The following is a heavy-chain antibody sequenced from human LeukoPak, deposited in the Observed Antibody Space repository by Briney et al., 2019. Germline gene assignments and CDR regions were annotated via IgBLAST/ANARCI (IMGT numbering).Heavy chain of an antibody. CDR3: ARGDYYYESSGYYFPSY. D-gene: IGHD3-22*01. CDR2: INPNSGGT. J-gene: IGHJ4*02. V-gene: IGHV1-2*02. CDR1: GYTFTGYY. Sequence: ASVKVSCKASGYTFTGYYMHWVRQAPGQGLEWMGWINPNSGGTNYAQKFQGRVTMTRDTSISTAYMELSRLRSDDTAVYYCARGDYYYESSGYYFPSYWGQGTLVTVSS.